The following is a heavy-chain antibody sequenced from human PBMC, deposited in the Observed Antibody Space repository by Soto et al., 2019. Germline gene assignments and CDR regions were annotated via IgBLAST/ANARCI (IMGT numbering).Heavy chain of an antibody. D-gene: IGHD2-15*01. CDR3: ATFRWHASYFDS. J-gene: IGHJ4*02. Sequence: QVQLQESGPGLVKPSETLSLTCTFSGGSMSDYYWSWIRQPPGQGLEWIGYIYYSGTTNYNPSLESRVTIPLATSKSQFSLKLTSVTAADTAVYYCATFRWHASYFDSWGQGTLVPVSS. CDR1: GGSMSDYY. V-gene: IGHV4-59*01. CDR2: IYYSGTT.